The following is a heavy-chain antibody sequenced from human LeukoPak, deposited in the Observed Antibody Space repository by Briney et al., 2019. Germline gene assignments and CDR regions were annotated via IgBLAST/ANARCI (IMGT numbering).Heavy chain of an antibody. Sequence: GGSLRLSCEASGFTFSTYAMTWVRQAPGKGLEWVSSIGSDNKPHYSESVKGRFAISRDNSKNILFLHLNSLRAEDTALYYCAKDLQYYASLAVGGRETTVTVSS. V-gene: IGHV3-23*01. D-gene: IGHD4-11*01. CDR2: IGSDNKP. CDR1: GFTFSTYA. J-gene: IGHJ6*02. CDR3: AKDLQYYASLAV.